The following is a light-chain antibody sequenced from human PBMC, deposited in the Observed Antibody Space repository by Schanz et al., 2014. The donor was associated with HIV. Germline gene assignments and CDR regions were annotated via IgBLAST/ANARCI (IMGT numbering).Light chain of an antibody. J-gene: IGKJ1*01. V-gene: IGKV4-1*01. CDR2: WAS. Sequence: DIVLTQSPDSLAVSLGVRATINCKSSQSVLYNSNNKNYLAWYQQKPGQPPKLLIYWASTRESGVPDRISGSGSGTDFTLTISSLQAEDVAVYYCQQYYSTPWTFGQGTKVEIK. CDR1: QSVLYNSNNKNY. CDR3: QQYYSTPWT.